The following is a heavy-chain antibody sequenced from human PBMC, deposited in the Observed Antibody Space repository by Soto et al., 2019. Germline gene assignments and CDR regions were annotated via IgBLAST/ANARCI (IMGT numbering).Heavy chain of an antibody. J-gene: IGHJ4*02. CDR2: INAGNGNT. Sequence: ASVKISCKASGYTFPSSAIHWVRQAPGQRLEWMGWINAGNGNTEYSQKFQGRVTITRDTSASTAYMELSSLRAEDMAVYYCVGGVKSGWYSPLDYWGQGTLVTVSS. CDR3: VGGVKSGWYSPLDY. D-gene: IGHD6-19*01. V-gene: IGHV1-3*03. CDR1: GYTFPSSA.